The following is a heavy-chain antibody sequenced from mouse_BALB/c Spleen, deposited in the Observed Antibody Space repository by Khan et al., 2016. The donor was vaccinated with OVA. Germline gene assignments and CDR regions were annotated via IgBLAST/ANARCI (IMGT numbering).Heavy chain of an antibody. CDR1: GYSITSDYA. CDR3: ASSVTITTVVATDFDY. CDR2: ISYSGRT. V-gene: IGHV3-2*02. J-gene: IGHJ2*01. Sequence: EVQLQESGPGLVNPSQSLSLTCTVTGYSITSDYAWNWIRQFPGNKLEWMGYISYSGRTSYNPSLKSRISITRDPSKNQVFLQLNSVTTEDTASYFCASSVTITTVVATDFDYWGQGTTLTVSS. D-gene: IGHD1-1*01.